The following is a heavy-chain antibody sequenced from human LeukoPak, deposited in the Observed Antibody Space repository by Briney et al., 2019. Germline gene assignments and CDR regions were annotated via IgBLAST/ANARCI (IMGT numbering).Heavy chain of an antibody. D-gene: IGHD5-18*01. CDR1: GFTFNTYG. CDR3: ASRYSSPVDY. CDR2: IRYDGSNK. Sequence: GGSLRLSCAASGFTFNTYGMHWVRQAPGKGLEWVAFIRYDGSNKYYADSVKGRFTISRDNSKNTLYLQMNSLRAEDTAVYYCASRYSSPVDYWGQGTLVTVSS. V-gene: IGHV3-30*02. J-gene: IGHJ4*02.